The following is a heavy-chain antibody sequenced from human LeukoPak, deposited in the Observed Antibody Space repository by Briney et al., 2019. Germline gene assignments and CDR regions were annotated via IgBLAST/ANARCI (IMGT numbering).Heavy chain of an antibody. CDR3: ARDKPPWVNAFDI. Sequence: SVKVSCKASGGTFSSYAISWVRQAPGQGLEWMGGIIPIFGTANYAQKFQGRVTITTDESTSTAYMELSSLRSEDTAVYYCARDKPPWVNAFDIWGHGTMVTVSS. D-gene: IGHD1-14*01. J-gene: IGHJ3*02. CDR2: IIPIFGTA. CDR1: GGTFSSYA. V-gene: IGHV1-69*05.